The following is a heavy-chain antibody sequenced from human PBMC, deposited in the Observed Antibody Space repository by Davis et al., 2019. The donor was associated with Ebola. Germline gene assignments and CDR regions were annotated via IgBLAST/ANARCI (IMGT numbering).Heavy chain of an antibody. CDR1: GGSISSGDYY. J-gene: IGHJ4*02. V-gene: IGHV4-39*01. CDR2: AYSSGST. Sequence: SETLSLTCTVSGGSISSGDYYWGWIRQPPGKGLEWVGSAYSSGSTNYNPSLKSRVTISVDTSKNQFSLKLSSVTAADTAVYYCGGGILWISWGQGTLVTVSS. D-gene: IGHD2-21*01. CDR3: GGGILWIS.